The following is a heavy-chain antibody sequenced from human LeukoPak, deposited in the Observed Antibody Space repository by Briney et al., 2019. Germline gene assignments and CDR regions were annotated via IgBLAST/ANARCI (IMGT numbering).Heavy chain of an antibody. J-gene: IGHJ4*02. CDR2: IYSGGST. V-gene: IGHV3-53*01. CDR3: VRGDYGDYTLFDY. Sequence: GSLRLSCAASGFTVSSNYMSWVRQAPGKGLEWVSIIYSGGSTYYADSVKGRFTISRDNSKNTLYLQMNSLRAEDTAVYYCVRGDYGDYTLFDYWGQGTLVTVSS. CDR1: GFTVSSNY. D-gene: IGHD4-17*01.